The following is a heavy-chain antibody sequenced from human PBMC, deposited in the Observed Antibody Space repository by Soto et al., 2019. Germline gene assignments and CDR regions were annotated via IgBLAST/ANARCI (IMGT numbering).Heavy chain of an antibody. CDR1: GCSFADYW. CDR3: ARQIYDSDTGPNFQYYFDS. CDR2: IDPSDSQT. J-gene: IGHJ4*02. Sequence: PGESLKISWRGSGCSFADYWITWVRQKPGKGLEWMGRIDPSDSQTYYSPSFRGHVTISVTKSITTVFLQWSSLRASDTAMYYCARQIYDSDTGPNFQYYFDSWGQGTPVTVSS. D-gene: IGHD3-22*01. V-gene: IGHV5-10-1*01.